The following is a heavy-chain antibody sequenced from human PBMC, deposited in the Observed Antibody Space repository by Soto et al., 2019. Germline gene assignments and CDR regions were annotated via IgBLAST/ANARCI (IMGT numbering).Heavy chain of an antibody. V-gene: IGHV1-69*02. J-gene: IGHJ5*02. CDR2: IIPIIGII. CDR3: AGGFRVAATRWWFDP. D-gene: IGHD2-15*01. CDR1: GGTFSTYT. Sequence: SVKVSCKASGGTFSTYTITWVRQAPGQGLEWMGRIIPIIGIINYAQKFQGRVTISADKFTGTAYMELTGLRSDDTAVYYCAGGFRVAATRWWFDPWGQGTLVTVSS.